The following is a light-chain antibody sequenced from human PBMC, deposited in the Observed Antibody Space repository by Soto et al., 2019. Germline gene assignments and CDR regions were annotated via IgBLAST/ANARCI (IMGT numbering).Light chain of an antibody. CDR3: QQYSSFSRT. CDR2: AAS. CDR1: QSITTW. V-gene: IGKV1-5*01. Sequence: DIQMTQSPSTVSSYVGYSATINCRASQSITTWLAWYQQRPGKAPKLLIYAASSLQSGVPSRFSGSGSGTEFTLTIGGLQPDDFATYYCQQYSSFSRTFGQGTKVDIK. J-gene: IGKJ1*01.